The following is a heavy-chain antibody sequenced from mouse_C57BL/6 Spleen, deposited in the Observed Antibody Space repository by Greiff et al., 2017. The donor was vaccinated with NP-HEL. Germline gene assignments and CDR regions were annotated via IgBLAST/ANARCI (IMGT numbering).Heavy chain of an antibody. Sequence: QVQLQQPGAELVMPGASVKLSCKASGYTFTSYWMHWVKQRPGQGLEWIGEIDPSDSYTNYNQKFKGKSTLTVDKSSSTAYMQLSSLTSEDSAVYYCARCPYYYGLRYAMDYWGQGTSVTVSS. CDR1: GYTFTSYW. J-gene: IGHJ4*01. D-gene: IGHD1-1*01. V-gene: IGHV1-69*01. CDR2: IDPSDSYT. CDR3: ARCPYYYGLRYAMDY.